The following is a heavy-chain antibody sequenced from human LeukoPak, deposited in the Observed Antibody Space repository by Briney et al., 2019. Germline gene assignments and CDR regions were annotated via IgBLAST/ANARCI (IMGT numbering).Heavy chain of an antibody. CDR3: AREPERRQRDYDAFDI. CDR1: GGSISSGSYY. Sequence: SETLSLTCTVSGGSISSGSYYWSWIRQPAGKGLEWIGRIYTSGSTNYNPSLKSRVTISVDTSKNQFSLKLSSVTAADTAVYYCAREPERRQRDYDAFDIWGQGTMVTVSS. CDR2: IYTSGST. J-gene: IGHJ3*02. V-gene: IGHV4-61*02. D-gene: IGHD1-14*01.